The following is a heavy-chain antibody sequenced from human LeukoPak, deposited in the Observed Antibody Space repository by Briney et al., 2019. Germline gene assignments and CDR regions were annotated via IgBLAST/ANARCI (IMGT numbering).Heavy chain of an antibody. CDR2: IYSGGST. V-gene: IGHV3-66*01. CDR1: GFTVSSNY. D-gene: IGHD6-13*01. Sequence: GSLRLSCAASGFTVSSNYMSWVRQAPGKGLEWVSVIYSGGSTYYADSVKGRFTISRDNSKNTLYLQMNSLRAEDTAVYYCARDLRIAAAGSEGDAFDIWGQGTMVTVSS. J-gene: IGHJ3*02. CDR3: ARDLRIAAAGSEGDAFDI.